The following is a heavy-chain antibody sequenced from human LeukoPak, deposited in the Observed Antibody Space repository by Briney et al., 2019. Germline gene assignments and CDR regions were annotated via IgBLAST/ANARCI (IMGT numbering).Heavy chain of an antibody. V-gene: IGHV5-51*01. Sequence: GESLKISCKGSGYSFTSYWIGWVRQMPGKGLEWRGIIYPGDSDTRYSPSFQGQVTISADKSISTAYLQWSSLKASDTAMYYCASTYYDFWSGPYYFDYWGQGTLVTVSS. CDR2: IYPGDSDT. D-gene: IGHD3-3*01. CDR3: ASTYYDFWSGPYYFDY. CDR1: GYSFTSYW. J-gene: IGHJ4*02.